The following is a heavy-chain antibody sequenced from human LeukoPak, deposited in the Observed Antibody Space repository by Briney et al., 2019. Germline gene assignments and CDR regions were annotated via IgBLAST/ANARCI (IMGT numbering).Heavy chain of an antibody. CDR2: MNPNSGNT. CDR1: GYTFIRYG. Sequence: ASVKVSCKASGYTFIRYGINWVRQATGQGLEWMGWMNPNSGNTGYAQKFQGRVTMTRNTSISTAYMELSSLRPEDTAVYYCARAGGSSGSLDAFDIWGQGTMVTVSS. J-gene: IGHJ3*02. CDR3: ARAGGSSGSLDAFDI. D-gene: IGHD6-19*01. V-gene: IGHV1-8*02.